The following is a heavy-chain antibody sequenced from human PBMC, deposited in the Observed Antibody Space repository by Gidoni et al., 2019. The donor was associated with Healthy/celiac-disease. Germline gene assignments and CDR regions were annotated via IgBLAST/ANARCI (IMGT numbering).Heavy chain of an antibody. Sequence: EVQLVQSGAEVKKPGESLKISCKGSGYSFTSYWIGWVRQMPGKGLEWMGIIYPGDSDTRYSPSFQGQVTISADKSISTAYLQWSSLKASDTAMYYCARGPWDCGGDCYPNWFDPWGQGTLVTVSS. D-gene: IGHD2-21*01. CDR1: GYSFTSYW. CDR2: IYPGDSDT. CDR3: ARGPWDCGGDCYPNWFDP. V-gene: IGHV5-51*03. J-gene: IGHJ5*02.